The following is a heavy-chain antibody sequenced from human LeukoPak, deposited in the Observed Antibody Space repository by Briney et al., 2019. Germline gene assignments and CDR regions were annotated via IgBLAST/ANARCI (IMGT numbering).Heavy chain of an antibody. V-gene: IGHV4-4*07. CDR1: GDSISSYY. CDR3: AGVASGYYAYYFDY. Sequence: SETLSLTCTVSGDSISSYYWSWIRQPAGRGLEWVGRIYTSGSTNYNPSLKSRVTMSVDTSKNLFPLKVNSVTAADTAVYFCAGVASGYYAYYFDYWGQGTLVTVSS. D-gene: IGHD3-3*01. J-gene: IGHJ4*02. CDR2: IYTSGST.